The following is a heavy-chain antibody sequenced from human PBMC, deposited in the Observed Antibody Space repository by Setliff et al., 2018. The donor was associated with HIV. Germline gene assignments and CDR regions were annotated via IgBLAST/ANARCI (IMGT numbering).Heavy chain of an antibody. V-gene: IGHV3-48*01. J-gene: IGHJ2*01. CDR3: TRDYRNLGFDL. CDR1: GFTFSDYS. CDR2: INNISSTI. Sequence: GGSLRLSCVASGFTFSDYSMNWVRQAPGKGLEWVSYINNISSTISYADSVKGRFTISRDNAKKLVFLQVNSLRAEDTAVYYCTRDYRNLGFDLWGRGSLVTVSS. D-gene: IGHD4-4*01.